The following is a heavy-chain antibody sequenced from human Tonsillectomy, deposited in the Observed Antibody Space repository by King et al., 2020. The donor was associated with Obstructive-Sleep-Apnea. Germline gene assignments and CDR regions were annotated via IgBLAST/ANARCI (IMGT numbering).Heavy chain of an antibody. Sequence: QLVQSGGGLVKPGGSLRLSCAASGFTFSKAWMSWVRQAPWKGLGWVCRIKSKTDGGTPDYAAPVKGRFTISRDDSKNTLYLQMNSLKTEDTAVYYCTTGRKGSGWPWGQGTLVTVSS. CDR2: IKSKTDGGTP. D-gene: IGHD6-19*01. J-gene: IGHJ5*02. CDR3: TTGRKGSGWP. V-gene: IGHV3-15*01. CDR1: GFTFSKAW.